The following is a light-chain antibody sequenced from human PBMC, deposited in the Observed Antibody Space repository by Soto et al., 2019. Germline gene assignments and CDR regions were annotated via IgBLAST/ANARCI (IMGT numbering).Light chain of an antibody. V-gene: IGLV2-14*01. CDR1: SXDVGGYNY. CDR3: SSYTSSSTL. CDR2: AVT. J-gene: IGLJ1*01. Sequence: QSVLTQPVSVSGSPGQSITIYCTGTSXDVGGYNYVSWYQQHPGKAPKLMIYAVTDRPSGVSSRFSGSKSGNTASLTISGLQAEDEADYYCSSYTSSSTLFGTGTKVTVL.